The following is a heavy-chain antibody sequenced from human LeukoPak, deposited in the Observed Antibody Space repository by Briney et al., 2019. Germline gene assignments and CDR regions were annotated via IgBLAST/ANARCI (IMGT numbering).Heavy chain of an antibody. CDR1: GFAFSNYV. V-gene: IGHV3-30*18. CDR2: LSYDGSNI. D-gene: IGHD4-17*01. J-gene: IGHJ4*01. CDR3: AKDGPTVTSFGHFDY. Sequence: PGRSLRLSCAASGFAFSNYVMHWVRQAPGKGLEWVAVLSYDGSNIYYADSVKGRFTISRDNSKNTLYLQMNSLRAEDTAVYYCAKDGPTVTSFGHFDYWGHGTLVTVSS.